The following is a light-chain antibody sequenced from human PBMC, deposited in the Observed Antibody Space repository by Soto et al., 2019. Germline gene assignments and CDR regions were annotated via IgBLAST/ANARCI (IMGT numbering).Light chain of an antibody. CDR1: SSDVGGYNY. CDR3: HSYTSSTTYV. J-gene: IGLJ1*01. CDR2: EVN. Sequence: QSVLTQPASVSGSPGQPITISCTGTSSDVGGYNYVSWYQQHPGKAPKLMIYEVNNRPSGVSNRFSGSKSGNTASLTISGLQAEDEADYYCHSYTSSTTYVFGTGTKATVL. V-gene: IGLV2-14*01.